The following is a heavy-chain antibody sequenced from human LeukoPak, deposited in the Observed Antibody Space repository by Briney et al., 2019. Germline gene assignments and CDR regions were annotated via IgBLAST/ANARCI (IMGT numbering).Heavy chain of an antibody. CDR1: GGPINNYY. D-gene: IGHD2-21*01. CDR2: IYPSGGT. V-gene: IGHV4-4*09. CDR3: ARRIVAGATNSHWFDP. J-gene: IGHJ5*02. Sequence: SETLSLTCTVSGGPINNYYWSWIRQPPGKGLEWIGYIYPSGGTNYNPSLMSRVSMSVDTSKNQFSLKVRSVTAADTAVYYCARRIVAGATNSHWFDPRGQGTLVTVSS.